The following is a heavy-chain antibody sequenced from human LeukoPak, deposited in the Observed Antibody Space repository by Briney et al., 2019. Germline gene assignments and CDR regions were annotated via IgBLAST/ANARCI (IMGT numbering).Heavy chain of an antibody. CDR2: IYYSGST. CDR3: ARAPGSGYSQTSFDY. D-gene: IGHD3-22*01. Sequence: SETLSLTCTVSGGSISSSSYYWGWIRQPPGKGLEWIGSIYYSGSTYYNPSLKSRVTISVDTSKNQFSLKLSSVTAADTAVYYCARAPGSGYSQTSFDYWGQGTLVTVSS. CDR1: GGSISSSSYY. J-gene: IGHJ4*02. V-gene: IGHV4-39*01.